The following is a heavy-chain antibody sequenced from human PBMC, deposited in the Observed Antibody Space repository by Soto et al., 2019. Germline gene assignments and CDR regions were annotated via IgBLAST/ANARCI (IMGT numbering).Heavy chain of an antibody. CDR3: AGRGYSYGAPQNDY. V-gene: IGHV4-61*01. D-gene: IGHD5-18*01. CDR2: IYYSGST. Sequence: SETLSLTCTVSGGSVSSGSYYWSWIRQPPGKGLEWIGYIYYSGSTNYNPSLKSRVAISVDTSKSQFSLKLSSVTAADTAVYYCAGRGYSYGAPQNDYWGQGTLVTVSS. CDR1: GGSVSSGSYY. J-gene: IGHJ4*02.